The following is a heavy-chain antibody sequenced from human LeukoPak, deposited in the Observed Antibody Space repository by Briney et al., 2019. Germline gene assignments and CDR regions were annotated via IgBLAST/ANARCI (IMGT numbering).Heavy chain of an antibody. D-gene: IGHD4-17*01. J-gene: IGHJ4*02. Sequence: SETLSLTCTVSGGSISSGDYYWSWIRQPPGKGLEWLGYIYYSGSTYYNPSLKSRVTISVDTSKNQFSLKLSSVTAADTAVYYCASYGDYVFSLDYWGQGTLVTVSS. CDR1: GGSISSGDYY. CDR3: ASYGDYVFSLDY. CDR2: IYYSGST. V-gene: IGHV4-30-4*01.